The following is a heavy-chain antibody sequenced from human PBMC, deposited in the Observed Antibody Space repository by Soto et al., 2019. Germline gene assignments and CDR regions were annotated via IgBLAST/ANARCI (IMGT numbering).Heavy chain of an antibody. Sequence: QVQLVQSGAEVKKPGASVKVSCKASGYTFTGYYMHWVRQAPGQGLEWMGWINPNSGGTNYAQKFQGRVTMTRDTSISTAYMELSRLRSDDTAVYYCARDYGGKKIAGLYWYFDLWGRGTLVTVSS. CDR2: INPNSGGT. D-gene: IGHD4-17*01. J-gene: IGHJ2*01. CDR1: GYTFTGYY. V-gene: IGHV1-2*02. CDR3: ARDYGGKKIAGLYWYFDL.